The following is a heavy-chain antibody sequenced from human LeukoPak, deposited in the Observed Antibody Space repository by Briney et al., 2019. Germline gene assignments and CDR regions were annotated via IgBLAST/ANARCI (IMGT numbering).Heavy chain of an antibody. V-gene: IGHV3-7*01. J-gene: IGHJ6*02. D-gene: IGHD2-2*02. CDR3: ARENTVVVPAAITYYYNGMDV. CDR2: IKQDGSEK. Sequence: GGSLRLSCAASGFTFSSYWMSWVRQAPGEGLEWVANIKQDGSEKYYVDSVKGRFTISRDNAKNSLYLQMNSLRAEDTAVYYCARENTVVVPAAITYYYNGMDVWGQGTTVTVSS. CDR1: GFTFSSYW.